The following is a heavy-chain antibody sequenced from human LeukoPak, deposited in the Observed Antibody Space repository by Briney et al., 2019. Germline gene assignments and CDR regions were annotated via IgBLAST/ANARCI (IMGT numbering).Heavy chain of an antibody. CDR2: ISSSTSYT. J-gene: IGHJ4*02. CDR1: RFTFSDYY. CDR3: ARRGGSTATGYYFDY. D-gene: IGHD3-10*01. Sequence: GGSLRLSCAASRFTFSDYYLSWIRQAPAKGLEWVSYISSSTSYTNYADSVKGRFTISRDNAKNSLYLQMNSLRAEDTAVYYCARRGGSTATGYYFDYWGQGTLVTVSS. V-gene: IGHV3-11*06.